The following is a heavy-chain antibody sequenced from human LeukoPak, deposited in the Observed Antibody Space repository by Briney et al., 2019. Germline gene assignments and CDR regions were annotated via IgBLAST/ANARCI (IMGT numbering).Heavy chain of an antibody. CDR1: AFTFGSFG. V-gene: IGHV3-23*01. CDR3: AKGRIQSYMAPEY. Sequence: GGSLRLSCAASAFTFGSFGMSWVRQAPGKGLEWVSAISDTGGSTFYADSVKGRFTISRDNSKNTLYLQMNSLRAEDTVIYYCAKGRIQSYMAPEYWGQGTLVTVSS. D-gene: IGHD4-11*01. CDR2: ISDTGGST. J-gene: IGHJ4*02.